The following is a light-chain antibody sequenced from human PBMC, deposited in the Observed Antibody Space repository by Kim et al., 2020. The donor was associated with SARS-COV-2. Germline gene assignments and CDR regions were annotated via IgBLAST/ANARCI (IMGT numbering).Light chain of an antibody. CDR1: QRVISSY. J-gene: IGKJ5*01. CDR3: QQYGSSGIT. V-gene: IGKV3-20*01. CDR2: GAS. Sequence: SPGGRATPSCRASQRVISSYLAWYQQKPDQTPRLLIYGASSRATGIPDRFSGTGSGTDFTLTISRLEPEDFAVYYCQQYGSSGITFGQGTRLEIK.